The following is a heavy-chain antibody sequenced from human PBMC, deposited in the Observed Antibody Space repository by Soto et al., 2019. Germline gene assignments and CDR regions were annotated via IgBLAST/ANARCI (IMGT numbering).Heavy chain of an antibody. CDR3: ATPQDYDGCLDS. CDR1: GYTFISYG. D-gene: IGHD3-22*01. V-gene: IGHV1-18*01. J-gene: IGHJ4*02. CDR2: INAYNGNT. Sequence: ASVKVSCKASGYTFISYGISWVRQAPGQGLEWMGWINAYNGNTRYSQKFQGRLTLTRDTPGNTAHLELNSLISEDTAVYYCATPQDYDGCLDSWGQGTLVTVS.